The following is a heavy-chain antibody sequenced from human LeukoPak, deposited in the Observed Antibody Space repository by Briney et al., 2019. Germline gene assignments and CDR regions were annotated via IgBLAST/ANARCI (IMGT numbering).Heavy chain of an antibody. Sequence: SETLSLTCTVSGGSISSYYWSWIRQPAGKGLEWIGRIYTSGSTNYNPSLKSRVTMSVDTSKNQFSLKLSSVTAADTAVYYCARLVYSGTSRYFDYWGQGTLVAVSS. V-gene: IGHV4-4*07. J-gene: IGHJ4*02. CDR2: IYTSGST. CDR3: ARLVYSGTSRYFDY. D-gene: IGHD5-12*01. CDR1: GGSISSYY.